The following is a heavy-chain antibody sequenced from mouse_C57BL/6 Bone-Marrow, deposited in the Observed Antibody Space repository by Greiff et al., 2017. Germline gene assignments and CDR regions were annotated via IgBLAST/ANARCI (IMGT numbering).Heavy chain of an antibody. J-gene: IGHJ4*01. CDR1: GFSLTSYG. V-gene: IGHV2-2*01. CDR2: IWSGGST. CDR3: ARDYGSSYPYYDMDY. D-gene: IGHD1-1*01. Sequence: QVQLKESGPGLVQPSQSLSITCTVSGFSLTSYGVHWVRQSPGKGLEWLGVIWSGGSTDYNAAFISRLSISKDNSTSQVFFKMNSLQADDTAIYYCARDYGSSYPYYDMDYWGQGTSVTVSS.